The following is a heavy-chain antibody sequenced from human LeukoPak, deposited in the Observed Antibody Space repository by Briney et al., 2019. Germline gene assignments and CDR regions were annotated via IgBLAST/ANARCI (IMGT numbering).Heavy chain of an antibody. Sequence: SQALSLTCVLSGDTFSSNTAAWDWIRQSPSRGFEWLGRTYYRYRLFTEYGASVESRLTITADTSANQFSLHLDSVTPADTAVYYCARVTTTRPPYYYFGLDVWGQGTTVTVSS. V-gene: IGHV6-1*01. J-gene: IGHJ6*02. CDR3: ARVTTTRPPYYYFGLDV. CDR2: TYYRYRLFT. CDR1: GDTFSSNTAA. D-gene: IGHD1-1*01.